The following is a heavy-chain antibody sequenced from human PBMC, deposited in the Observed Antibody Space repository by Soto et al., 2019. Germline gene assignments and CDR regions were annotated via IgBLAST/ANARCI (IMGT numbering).Heavy chain of an antibody. CDR2: IRRKANSYTT. CDR1: GLIFSDYH. Sequence: EVQLVESGGGLVQPGGSLRLSCAASGLIFSDYHMDWVRQAPGKGLEWVGRIRRKANSYTTEYAASVKGRFTISRDDSKNSLYLQMNSLKSEDTAVYYCAMLDGWSGGSSGMDVWGQGTTVTVSS. J-gene: IGHJ6*02. CDR3: AMLDGWSGGSSGMDV. V-gene: IGHV3-72*01. D-gene: IGHD6-19*01.